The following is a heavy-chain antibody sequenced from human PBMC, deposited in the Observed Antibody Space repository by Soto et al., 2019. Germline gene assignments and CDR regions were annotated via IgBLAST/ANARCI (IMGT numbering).Heavy chain of an antibody. Sequence: SETLSLTCTVSGGSISSYYWSWIRQPAGKGLEWIGRIYTSGSTNYNPTLKSQVTMSVETSTNQFSLKLSSVTAADTAVYYCARDPTDFWSGPPGYYYYYYGMDVWGQGTTVTVSS. V-gene: IGHV4-4*07. D-gene: IGHD3-3*01. J-gene: IGHJ6*02. CDR3: ARDPTDFWSGPPGYYYYYYGMDV. CDR1: GGSISSYY. CDR2: IYTSGST.